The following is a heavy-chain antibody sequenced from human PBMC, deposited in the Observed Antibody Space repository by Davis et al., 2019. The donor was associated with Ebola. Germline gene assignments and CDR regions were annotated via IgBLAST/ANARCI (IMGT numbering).Heavy chain of an antibody. D-gene: IGHD3-16*02. CDR1: GASISSRSYY. Sequence: LRLSCTVSGASISSRSYYWGWIRQHPGKGLEWIGHISYSGVTHYNPSLAGRITMSVDTSKNQFSLNLSSVTAADTAVYYCARRTTFGGVVVADAFDIWGQGSMVTVSS. J-gene: IGHJ3*02. V-gene: IGHV4-31*03. CDR2: ISYSGVT. CDR3: ARRTTFGGVVVADAFDI.